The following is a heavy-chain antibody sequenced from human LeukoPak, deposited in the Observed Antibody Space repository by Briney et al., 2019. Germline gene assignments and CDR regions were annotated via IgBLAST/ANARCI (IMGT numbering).Heavy chain of an antibody. CDR3: ARDSDTAMVTGYYFDY. Sequence: PGVSLTLSCGVSGFTFSSYDMIWVRHAPGKARECVSYISSSGSTIYYADSVKGRFTISRDNAKNSLYLQMNRLRAENTAVYYCARDSDTAMVTGYYFDYWGQGTLVTVSS. V-gene: IGHV3-48*03. CDR2: ISSSGSTI. D-gene: IGHD5-18*01. J-gene: IGHJ4*02. CDR1: GFTFSSYD.